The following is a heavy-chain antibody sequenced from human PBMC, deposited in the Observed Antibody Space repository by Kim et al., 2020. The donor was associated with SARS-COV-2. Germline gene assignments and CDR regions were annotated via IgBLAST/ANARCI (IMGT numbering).Heavy chain of an antibody. CDR3: AREGESGRGYSYGELDAFDI. J-gene: IGHJ3*02. V-gene: IGHV1-46*01. CDR2: INPSGGST. CDR1: GYTFTSYY. D-gene: IGHD5-18*01. Sequence: ASVKVSCKASGYTFTSYYMHWVRQAPGQGLEWMGIINPSGGSTSYAQKFQGRVTMTRDTSTSTVYMELSSLRSEDTAVYYCAREGESGRGYSYGELDAFDIWGEGTMVTLSS.